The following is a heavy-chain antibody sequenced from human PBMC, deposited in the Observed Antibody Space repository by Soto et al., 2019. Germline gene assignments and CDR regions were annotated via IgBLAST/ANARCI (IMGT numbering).Heavy chain of an antibody. D-gene: IGHD2-21*02. CDR2: IGGRGVNA. Sequence: GSLRLSCAASGCSFIDYAINWVRQVPGRGLEYVAGIGGRGVNALYADSMKGRFSISRDNSKNTVYLHMHTLRDDDSAMYYCAKARHSGDFAGSYDSWGQGTLVTVSS. CDR3: AKARHSGDFAGSYDS. V-gene: IGHV3-23*01. CDR1: GCSFIDYA. J-gene: IGHJ5*02.